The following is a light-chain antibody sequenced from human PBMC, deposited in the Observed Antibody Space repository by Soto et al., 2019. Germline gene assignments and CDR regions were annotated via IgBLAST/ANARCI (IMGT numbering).Light chain of an antibody. J-gene: IGLJ2*01. CDR1: SSDVGSYHL. CDR2: AGS. Sequence: QSALTQPASVSGSPGQSITISCTGTSSDVGSYHLVSWYQQHPGKAPKLMIYAGSKRPSGAANRFSGSKSGNTASLTVSGLQAEDEADYYCCSYAGSSTLVFGGGTKVTVL. V-gene: IGLV2-23*01. CDR3: CSYAGSSTLV.